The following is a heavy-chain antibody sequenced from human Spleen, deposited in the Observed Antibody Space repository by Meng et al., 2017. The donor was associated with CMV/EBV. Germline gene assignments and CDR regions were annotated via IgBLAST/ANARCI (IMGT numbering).Heavy chain of an antibody. CDR2: IRSKASSYAT. Sequence: GESLKISCAASGFTFSGSAMHWVRQASGKGLEWVGRIRSKASSYATAYAASVKGRFTISRDDSKNTAYLQMNRLRTEDTAIYYCTRAYDFWSGYYTGGVDYWGQGTLVTVSS. CDR3: TRAYDFWSGYYTGGVDY. CDR1: GFTFSGSA. J-gene: IGHJ4*02. V-gene: IGHV3-73*01. D-gene: IGHD3-3*01.